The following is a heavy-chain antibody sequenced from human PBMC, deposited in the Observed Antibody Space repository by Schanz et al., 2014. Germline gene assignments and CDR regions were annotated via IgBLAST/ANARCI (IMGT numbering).Heavy chain of an antibody. V-gene: IGHV3-30*02. J-gene: IGHJ6*02. D-gene: IGHD1-26*01. Sequence: LVESGGGVVQPGRSLRLSCAASGFTFSSYGMHWVRQAPGKGLEWVAFIRYDGSSKYYADSVKGRFTTSRDNSKNTMYLQMNSLRAEDTAVYYCVKDLQRELLRDDHYYGMDVWGQGTTVTVSS. CDR2: IRYDGSSK. CDR1: GFTFSSYG. CDR3: VKDLQRELLRDDHYYGMDV.